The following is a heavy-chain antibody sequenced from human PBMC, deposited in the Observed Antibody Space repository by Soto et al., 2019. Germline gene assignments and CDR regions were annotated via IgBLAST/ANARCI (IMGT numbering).Heavy chain of an antibody. J-gene: IGHJ4*02. CDR2: IYSSGST. CDR1: GGSIRGYY. D-gene: IGHD2-2*02. V-gene: IGHV4-59*08. CDR3: ARLACSSTRCFTYFDY. Sequence: QVQLQESGPGLVKTSETLSLTCTVSGGSIRGYYWSWIRQPPGKGLEWIGYIYSSGSTNYNPSLQSRVTISVDTSKNQFSLKLSSVTAADTAVYYCARLACSSTRCFTYFDYWGQGALVTVSS.